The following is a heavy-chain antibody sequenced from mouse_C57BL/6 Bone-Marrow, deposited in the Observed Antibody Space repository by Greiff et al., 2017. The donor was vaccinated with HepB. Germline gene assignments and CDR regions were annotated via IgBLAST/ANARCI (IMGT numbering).Heavy chain of an antibody. V-gene: IGHV1-69*01. CDR2: IDPSDSYT. CDR3: ARIEATVVPSWFAY. CDR1: GYTFTSYW. Sequence: QVQLQQPGAELVMPGASVKLSCKASGYTFTSYWMHWVKQRPGQGLEWIGEIDPSDSYTNYNQKFKGKSTLTVDKSSSTAYMQLSSLTSDDSAVYYCARIEATVVPSWFAYWGQGTLVTVSA. J-gene: IGHJ3*01. D-gene: IGHD1-1*01.